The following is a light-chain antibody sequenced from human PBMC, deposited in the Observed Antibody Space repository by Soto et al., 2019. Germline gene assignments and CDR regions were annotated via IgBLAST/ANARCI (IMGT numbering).Light chain of an antibody. CDR3: LKYGRSPGWT. Sequence: EIVLTQSPGILSLSPGERATLSCRASQSVSSDFLAWYQQKPGQAPRLLIYAASSRASGIPDRFSGSGSETEFTLTISRLEPEDFAVYYCLKYGRSPGWTFGQGTKVDI. CDR2: AAS. J-gene: IGKJ1*01. V-gene: IGKV3-20*01. CDR1: QSVSSDF.